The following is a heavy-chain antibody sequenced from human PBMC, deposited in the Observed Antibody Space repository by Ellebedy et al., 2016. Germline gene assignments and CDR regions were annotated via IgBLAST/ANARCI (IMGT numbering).Heavy chain of an antibody. CDR1: GGSISTYYW. J-gene: IGHJ3*02. CDR2: ISWDDDK. V-gene: IGHV2-5*08. D-gene: IGHD3-16*01. CDR3: ARRRGGDAFDI. Sequence: TLSLXCTVSGGSISTYYWSWIRQPPGKALDWLAVISWDDDKRYSPSLTSRLTITKDTSKNQVVLTMTNMDPVDTATYFCARRRGGDAFDIWGQGTPVTVSS.